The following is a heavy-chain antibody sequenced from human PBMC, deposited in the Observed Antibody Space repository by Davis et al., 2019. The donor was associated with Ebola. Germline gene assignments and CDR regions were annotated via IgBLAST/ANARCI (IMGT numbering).Heavy chain of an antibody. D-gene: IGHD6-19*01. CDR3: GRGHSSDWYPRNNWFAP. CDR2: IKQDGSEK. CDR1: GFTFSNAW. J-gene: IGHJ5*02. Sequence: AGSLRLSCAASGFTFSNAWLNWVRQAPGKGLAWVANIKQDGSEKYYAAPVKGRFTISRDNAKNSIFLQMNSLRADDTAIYYCGRGHSSDWYPRNNWFAPWGQGTLVTVSS. V-gene: IGHV3-7*03.